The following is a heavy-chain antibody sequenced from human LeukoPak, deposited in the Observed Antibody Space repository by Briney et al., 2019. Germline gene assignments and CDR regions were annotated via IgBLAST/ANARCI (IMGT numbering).Heavy chain of an antibody. CDR3: ARNTNYYDSSGYWFDP. CDR1: GVSISSGGYS. J-gene: IGHJ5*02. CDR2: IYHSGST. V-gene: IGHV4-30-2*01. Sequence: SQTLSLTCAVSGVSISSGGYSWGWIRQPPGMGWEWTGYIYHSGSTYYNPSLKSRVTISVDRSKNQFSLKLSSVTAADTAVYYCARNTNYYDSSGYWFDPWGQGTLVTVSS. D-gene: IGHD3-22*01.